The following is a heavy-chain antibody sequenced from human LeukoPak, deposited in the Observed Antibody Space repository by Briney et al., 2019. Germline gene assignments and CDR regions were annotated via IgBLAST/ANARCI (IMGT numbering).Heavy chain of an antibody. CDR2: IYYSGST. CDR1: GGSISSSSYY. V-gene: IGHV4-39*07. CDR3: ARVNFGKTFSGSYYYADY. Sequence: KPSETLSLTCTVSGGSISSSSYYWGWIRQPPGKGLEWIGSIYYSGSTYYNPSLKSRVTISVDTSKNQFSLKLSSVTAADTAVYYCARVNFGKTFSGSYYYADYWGQGTLVTVSS. D-gene: IGHD1-26*01. J-gene: IGHJ4*02.